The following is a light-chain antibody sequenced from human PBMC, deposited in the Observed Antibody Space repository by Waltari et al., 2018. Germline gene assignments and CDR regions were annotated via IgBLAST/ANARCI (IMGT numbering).Light chain of an antibody. Sequence: QSVLTQPPSASGTPGQRATISCSGSSPNIGRQTVSWYHQRPGTAPKLLIYGDDQRPSGVPDRFSASKSGTSASLSISNLQSEDEADYYCGAWDDSLNGYVFGSGTKVNVL. CDR2: GDD. CDR1: SPNIGRQT. CDR3: GAWDDSLNGYV. V-gene: IGLV1-44*01. J-gene: IGLJ1*01.